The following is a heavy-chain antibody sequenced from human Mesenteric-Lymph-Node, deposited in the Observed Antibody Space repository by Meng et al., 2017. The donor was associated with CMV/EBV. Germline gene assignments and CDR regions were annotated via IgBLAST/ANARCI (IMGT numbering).Heavy chain of an antibody. J-gene: IGHJ4*02. CDR1: GGTFISYT. CDR2: IIPILGIT. Sequence: ASVKVSCKASGGTFISYTITWVRQAPGQGLEWMGRIIPILGITNYAQKFQGRVTMTRDTSISTAYMELSRLRSDDTAVYYCARDVSGSSGYGHWGQGTLVTVSS. V-gene: IGHV1-2*02. D-gene: IGHD3-22*01. CDR3: ARDVSGSSGYGH.